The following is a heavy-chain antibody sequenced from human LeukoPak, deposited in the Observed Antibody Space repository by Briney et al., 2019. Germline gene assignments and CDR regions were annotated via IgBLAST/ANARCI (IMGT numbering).Heavy chain of an antibody. CDR1: GGSISSSSYY. D-gene: IGHD5-18*01. J-gene: IGHJ3*02. Sequence: SETLSLTCTVSGGSISSSSYYWGWIRQPPGKGLEWIGSIYYSGSTYYNPSLKSRVTISVGTSKNQFSLKLSSVTAADTAVYYCARRRIQLRDAFDIWGQGTMVTVSS. V-gene: IGHV4-39*01. CDR2: IYYSGST. CDR3: ARRRIQLRDAFDI.